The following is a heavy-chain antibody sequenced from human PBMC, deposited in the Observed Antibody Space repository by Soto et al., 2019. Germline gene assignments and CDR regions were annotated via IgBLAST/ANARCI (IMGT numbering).Heavy chain of an antibody. J-gene: IGHJ6*02. CDR2: INPSGGST. CDR3: ARTGSGSTYSYYYGMDV. V-gene: IGHV1-46*01. CDR1: GYTVTTYY. Sequence: ASVKVSCKASGYTVTTYYMHWVRQAPGQGLEWMGIINPSGGSTTYAQKFQDRVIMTRDTSTSTVYMELSSLRSEGTAVYYCARTGSGSTYSYYYGMDVWGQGTTVTVSS. D-gene: IGHD2-15*01.